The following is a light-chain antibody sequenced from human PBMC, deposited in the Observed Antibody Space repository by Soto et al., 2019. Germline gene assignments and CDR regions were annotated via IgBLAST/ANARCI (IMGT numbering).Light chain of an antibody. CDR2: KAS. Sequence: DVQMTLSPSAVSGSIGDRVTITCRASQTISSWLAWYQQKPGKAPKLLIYKASTLKSGVPSRFSGSGSGTEFTLTISSLQPDDFATYYCQHYNSYSEAFGQGTK. CDR1: QTISSW. J-gene: IGKJ1*01. V-gene: IGKV1-5*03. CDR3: QHYNSYSEA.